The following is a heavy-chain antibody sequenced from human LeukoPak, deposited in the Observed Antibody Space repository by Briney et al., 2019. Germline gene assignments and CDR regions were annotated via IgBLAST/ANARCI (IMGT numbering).Heavy chain of an antibody. Sequence: GESLKISCKGSGYRFTSYWVGWVRQMPGKGLEWMGIIYPGDSDTRYNPSFQGQVTMSADTSISTAYLQWSSLKASDTAMYYCAKGGLSSLAYFDNWGQGTLVTVSS. D-gene: IGHD6-13*01. V-gene: IGHV5-51*01. CDR2: IYPGDSDT. CDR1: GYRFTSYW. CDR3: AKGGLSSLAYFDN. J-gene: IGHJ4*02.